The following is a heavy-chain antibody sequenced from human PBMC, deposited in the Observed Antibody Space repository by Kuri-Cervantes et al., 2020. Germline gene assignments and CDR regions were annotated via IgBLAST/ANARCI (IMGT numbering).Heavy chain of an antibody. CDR2: IYHSGST. CDR1: GGSISSSSYY. Sequence: SETLSLTCTVSGGSISSSSYYWGWIRQPPGKGLEWIGEIYHSGSTNYNPSLKSRVTISVDKSKNQFSLKLSSVTAADTAVYYCARAQYNWFDPWGQGTLVTVSS. CDR3: ARAQYNWFDP. J-gene: IGHJ5*02. D-gene: IGHD5-24*01. V-gene: IGHV4-39*07.